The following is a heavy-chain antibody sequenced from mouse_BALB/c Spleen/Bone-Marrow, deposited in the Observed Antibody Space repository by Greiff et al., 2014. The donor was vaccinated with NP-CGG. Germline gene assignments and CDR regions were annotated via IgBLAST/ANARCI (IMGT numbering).Heavy chain of an antibody. J-gene: IGHJ4*01. CDR2: IWAGGST. CDR3: ARDYYGSLYAMDY. V-gene: IGHV2-9*02. D-gene: IGHD1-1*01. Sequence: VQLQQSGPGLVAPSQSLSITCTVSGFSFTSYGVHWVRQPPGKGLEWLGVIWAGGSTNYNSALMSRLSISKDNSKSQVFLKMNSLQTDDTAMYYCARDYYGSLYAMDYWGQGTSVTVSS. CDR1: GFSFTSYG.